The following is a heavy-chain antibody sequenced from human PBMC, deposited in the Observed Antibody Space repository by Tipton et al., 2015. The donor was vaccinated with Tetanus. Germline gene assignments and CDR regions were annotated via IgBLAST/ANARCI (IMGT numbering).Heavy chain of an antibody. CDR1: GGPVSSSNW. V-gene: IGHV4-4*01. J-gene: IGHJ6*02. Sequence: TLSLTCDVSGGPVSSSNWWSWVRQAPGKGLEWIGEIYYSGTTNCNPSLKSRVTISTDKSKNQVSLRLNSVTAADTAVYFCARTPDYYYGMDVWGQGTTVTVS. CDR2: IYYSGTT. CDR3: ARTPDYYYGMDV.